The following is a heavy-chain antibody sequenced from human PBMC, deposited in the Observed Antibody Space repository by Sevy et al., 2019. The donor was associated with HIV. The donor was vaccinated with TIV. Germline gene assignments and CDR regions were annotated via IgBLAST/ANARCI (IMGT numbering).Heavy chain of an antibody. CDR2: ISYDGSNK. J-gene: IGHJ2*01. Sequence: GGSLRLSCAASEFTFSSYGMHWVRQAPGKGLEWVAVISYDGSNKYYADSVKGRFTISRDNAKNTLYLQMNSLRAEDTAVYYCAKEGVGYCTNGVCRGTYWYFDLWGRGTLVTVSS. CDR1: EFTFSSYG. V-gene: IGHV3-30*18. D-gene: IGHD2-8*01. CDR3: AKEGVGYCTNGVCRGTYWYFDL.